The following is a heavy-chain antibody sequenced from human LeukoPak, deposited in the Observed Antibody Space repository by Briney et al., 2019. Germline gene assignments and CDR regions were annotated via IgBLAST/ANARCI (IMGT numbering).Heavy chain of an antibody. Sequence: PGGSLRLSCAASGVTFSSYAMSWVRQAPGKGLEWVSNIGGSGGSTYYADSVKGRFTISRDNSKNTLYLQMNSLRAEDTAVYYCARAHPSSGWYAFFDYWGQGTLVTVSS. CDR1: GVTFSSYA. CDR3: ARAHPSSGWYAFFDY. CDR2: IGGSGGST. J-gene: IGHJ4*02. V-gene: IGHV3-23*01. D-gene: IGHD6-19*01.